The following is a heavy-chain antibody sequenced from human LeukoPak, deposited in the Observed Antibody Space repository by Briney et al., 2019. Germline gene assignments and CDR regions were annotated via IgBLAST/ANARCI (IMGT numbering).Heavy chain of an antibody. CDR3: AREGYSNRWFDP. J-gene: IGHJ5*02. CDR1: GFTFSSYA. CDR2: ISYDGTNK. V-gene: IGHV3-30*01. Sequence: GGSLRLSCAASGFTFSSYAMHWVRQAPGKGLEWVAIISYDGTNKYYADSVKGRFTISRDNSKNTLYLQMNSLRAEDTAVYYCAREGYSNRWFDPWGQGTLVTVST. D-gene: IGHD1-26*01.